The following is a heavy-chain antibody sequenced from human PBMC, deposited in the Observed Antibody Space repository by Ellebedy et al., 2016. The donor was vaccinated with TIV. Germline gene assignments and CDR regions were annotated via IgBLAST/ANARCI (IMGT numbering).Heavy chain of an antibody. J-gene: IGHJ4*02. V-gene: IGHV1-3*01. CDR1: GYTFTSYA. D-gene: IGHD7-27*01. CDR3: ARLSNWGDYHY. Sequence: ASVKVSCXASGYTFTSYAMHWVRQAPGQRFEWMGWINAGNGYTKYSQNLQGRVTMTRDTSTSTVYMELSSLRSEDTAVYYCARLSNWGDYHYWGQGTLVTVSS. CDR2: INAGNGYT.